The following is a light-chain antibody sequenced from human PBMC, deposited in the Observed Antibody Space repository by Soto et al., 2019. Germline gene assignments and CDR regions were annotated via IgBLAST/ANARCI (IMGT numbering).Light chain of an antibody. CDR1: QGVNNY. V-gene: IGKV1-9*01. CDR3: QQLDGYPAT. CDR2: AAS. Sequence: DIQLTQSPSFLSASVRDRVTITCRASQGVNNYFDWYQQKPGKAPKLLIYAASTLQSGVPSRFSGSGSGTEFTLTISSLQPEDFATYYCQQLDGYPATFGQGTRLEIK. J-gene: IGKJ5*01.